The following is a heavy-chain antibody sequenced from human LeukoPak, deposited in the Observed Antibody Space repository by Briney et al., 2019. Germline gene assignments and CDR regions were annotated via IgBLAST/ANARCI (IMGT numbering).Heavy chain of an antibody. Sequence: GASVTVSCKASGYTFTGYYMHWVRQAPGQGLEWMGRINPNSGGTNYAQKFQGRVTMTRDTSISTAYMELSRLRSDDTAVYYCARVGARCCSSTSCQYFGPASYYHGMDVWGQGTTVTVSS. D-gene: IGHD2-2*01. CDR2: INPNSGGT. J-gene: IGHJ6*02. CDR3: ARVGARCCSSTSCQYFGPASYYHGMDV. V-gene: IGHV1-2*06. CDR1: GYTFTGYY.